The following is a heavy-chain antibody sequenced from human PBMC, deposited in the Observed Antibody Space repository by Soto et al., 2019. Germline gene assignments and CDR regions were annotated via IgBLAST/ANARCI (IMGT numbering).Heavy chain of an antibody. CDR3: AKGGDSSSWKNWFDP. D-gene: IGHD6-13*01. Sequence: EVQLLESGGGLVQPGGSLRLSGAASGFTFSNSAMNWVRQAPGKGLEWVSGISGSGSSIYYADSVKGRFTISRDNSKNTLYLQMNSLRAEDTAVYYCAKGGDSSSWKNWFDPWGQGTLVTVSS. CDR2: ISGSGSSI. J-gene: IGHJ5*02. V-gene: IGHV3-23*01. CDR1: GFTFSNSA.